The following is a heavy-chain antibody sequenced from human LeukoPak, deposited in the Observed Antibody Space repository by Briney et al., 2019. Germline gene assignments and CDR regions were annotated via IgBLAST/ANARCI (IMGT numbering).Heavy chain of an antibody. Sequence: SETLSLTCTVSGDSMSTSYWSWIRQPPGKGLEWIGYIYTSGSTNYNPSLKSRVTISVDTSKNQFSLKLSSVTAADTAVYYCARLSSGRYYYYMDVWGKGTTVTVSS. J-gene: IGHJ6*03. D-gene: IGHD2/OR15-2a*01. CDR1: GDSMSTSY. CDR2: IYTSGST. V-gene: IGHV4-4*09. CDR3: ARLSSGRYYYYMDV.